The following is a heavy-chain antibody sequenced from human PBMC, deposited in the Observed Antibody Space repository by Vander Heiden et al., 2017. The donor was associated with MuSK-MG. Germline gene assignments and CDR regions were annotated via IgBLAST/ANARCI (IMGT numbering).Heavy chain of an antibody. V-gene: IGHV3-30*04. CDR3: ARDRGLWGSLDY. CDR2: ISYDGSNK. Sequence: QVQLVESGGGVVQPGRSLRRSCAASGFTFRSYATHWVRQAPGKGLEWVAVISYDGSNKYYADSVKGRFTISRDNSKNTLYLQMNSLRAEDTAVYYCARDRGLWGSLDYWGQGTLVTVSS. CDR1: GFTFRSYA. J-gene: IGHJ4*02. D-gene: IGHD3-16*01.